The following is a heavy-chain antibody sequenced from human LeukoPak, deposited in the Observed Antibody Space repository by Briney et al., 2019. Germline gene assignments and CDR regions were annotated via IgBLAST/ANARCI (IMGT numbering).Heavy chain of an antibody. CDR2: IYDNGNT. CDR3: ARLGSAATGAPPYYYYYVDV. D-gene: IGHD1-26*01. J-gene: IGHJ6*03. CDR1: GGSISYHS. Sequence: SETLSLTCTVSGGSISYHSWSWIRQSPVKGLEWIANIYDNGNTDYSPSLQSRVTISTDTSETQFSLRLKSVTAADTAVYYCARLGSAATGAPPYYYYYVDVWGKGTTVTVSS. V-gene: IGHV4-59*11.